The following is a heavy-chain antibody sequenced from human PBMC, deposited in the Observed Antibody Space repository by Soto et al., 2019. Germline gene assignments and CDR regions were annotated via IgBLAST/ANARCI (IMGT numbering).Heavy chain of an antibody. CDR2: IFDSGST. D-gene: IGHD3-10*01. V-gene: IGHV4-4*02. CDR3: AKVFSGNKEWFDP. Sequence: PSETLSLTCAVSGAAMTSENWWSWIRQPPGKGLEWIGEIFDSGSTNYNPSLKSRVTISIDESENQFSLKLTSVTAADTAVYYCAKVFSGNKEWFDPWGQGTLVTVSS. J-gene: IGHJ5*02. CDR1: GAAMTSENW.